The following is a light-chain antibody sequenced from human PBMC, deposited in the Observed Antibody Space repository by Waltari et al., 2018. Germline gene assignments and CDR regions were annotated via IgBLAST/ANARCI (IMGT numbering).Light chain of an antibody. V-gene: IGKV1-5*03. Sequence: DIQMTQSPHTLAASIGERVTNTCRASQSISNWLAWYQQKAGKAPKLLIYEASTLESGVPSRFSGSVSGTEFTLTISSLQPDDFATYYCQQYNTYSFTFGQGTKLEIE. J-gene: IGKJ2*01. CDR2: EAS. CDR3: QQYNTYSFT. CDR1: QSISNW.